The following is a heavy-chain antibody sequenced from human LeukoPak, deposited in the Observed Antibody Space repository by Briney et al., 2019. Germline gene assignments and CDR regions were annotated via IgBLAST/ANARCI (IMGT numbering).Heavy chain of an antibody. CDR2: ISSSGSTI. CDR1: GFTFSDYY. CDR3: ARGGRFLEWSGGPVYYYYGMDV. D-gene: IGHD3-3*01. Sequence: GGFLRLSCAASGFTFSDYYMSWIRQAPGKGLEWVSYISSSGSTIYYADSVKGRFTISRDNAKNSLYLQMNSLRAEDTAVYYCARGGRFLEWSGGPVYYYYGMDVWGQGTTVTVSS. J-gene: IGHJ6*02. V-gene: IGHV3-11*01.